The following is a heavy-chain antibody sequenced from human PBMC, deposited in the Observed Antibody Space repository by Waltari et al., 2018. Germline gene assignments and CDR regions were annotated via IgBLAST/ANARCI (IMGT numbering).Heavy chain of an antibody. CDR3: ARTGGVPAAIQNDAFDI. V-gene: IGHV4-39*02. D-gene: IGHD2-2*01. CDR2: IYYGGTI. CDR1: GGSIVISNPY. Sequence: QLQLQESGPGLLRPSETLFLTCSVSGGSIVISNPYWAWIRQTPGEGLEVIAIIYYGGTIYYNPSLRSRVTISVNTANNRFFLNLRSVTAADTAVYYCARTGGVPAAIQNDAFDIWGKGTTVIVSS. J-gene: IGHJ3*02.